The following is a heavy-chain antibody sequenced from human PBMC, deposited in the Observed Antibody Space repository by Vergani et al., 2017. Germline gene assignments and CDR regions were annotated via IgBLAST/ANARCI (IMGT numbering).Heavy chain of an antibody. J-gene: IGHJ4*02. Sequence: EVQLVESGGGLIKPGGSLRLSCAASGFTFSSYSMNWVRQAPGKGLEWVSSISSSSSYIYYADSVKGRFTISRDNAKNSLYLQMNSLRAEDTAVYYCARVMAAAGDFDYWGQGTLVTVSS. CDR1: GFTFSSYS. D-gene: IGHD6-13*01. CDR3: ARVMAAAGDFDY. CDR2: ISSSSSYI. V-gene: IGHV3-21*01.